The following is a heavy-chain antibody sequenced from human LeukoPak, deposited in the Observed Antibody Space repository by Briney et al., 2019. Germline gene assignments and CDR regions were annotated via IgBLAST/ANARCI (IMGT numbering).Heavy chain of an antibody. CDR1: GFTFSSYA. D-gene: IGHD2-15*01. CDR3: ATGRDCSGGSCYSVY. V-gene: IGHV3-23*01. Sequence: GGSLRLSCAASGFTFSSYAMSWVRQAPGKGLEWVSAISGSGGSTYYADSVKGRFTISRDNAKNSLYLQMNSLRAEDTAVYYCATGRDCSGGSCYSVYWGQGTLVTVSS. CDR2: ISGSGGST. J-gene: IGHJ4*02.